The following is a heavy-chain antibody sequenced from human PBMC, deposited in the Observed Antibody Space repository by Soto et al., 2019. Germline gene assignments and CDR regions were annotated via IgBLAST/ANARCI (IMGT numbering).Heavy chain of an antibody. Sequence: KPSETLSLTCAVSGGSVSSGDHYWSWIRQPPGKGLEPIAYMLYIGTTYYNPSLNNRVTISVDTSKNMFSLRLSAVTAADTAVYYCARGRGYGFGIDYWGQGIVVTVSS. J-gene: IGHJ4*02. CDR3: ARGRGYGFGIDY. D-gene: IGHD5-18*01. V-gene: IGHV4-30-4*01. CDR2: MLYIGTT. CDR1: GGSVSSGDHY.